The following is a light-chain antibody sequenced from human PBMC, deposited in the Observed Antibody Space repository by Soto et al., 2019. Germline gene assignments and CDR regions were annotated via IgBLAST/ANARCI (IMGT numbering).Light chain of an antibody. CDR3: HQYDRWSLS. CDR1: ESVKTN. J-gene: IGKJ4*01. V-gene: IGKV3-15*01. CDR2: GAF. Sequence: EIVMTQSPATLSVSPGETATLSCRASESVKTNLAWYQQKPGQAPRLLIYGAFTRAAGIPFRFSGSASGTEFTLTISSLQSEDFAVYYCHQYDRWSLSLGGGTKVEIK.